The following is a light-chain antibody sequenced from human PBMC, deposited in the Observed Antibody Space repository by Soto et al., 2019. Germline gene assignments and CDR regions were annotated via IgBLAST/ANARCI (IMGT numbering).Light chain of an antibody. V-gene: IGLV2-14*01. CDR3: GSWTTYRPYV. CDR1: SSDIGDYTH. CDR2: EVT. Sequence: QSALTQPASVSGSPGQSITISCTGTSSDIGDYTHVSWYQQHPGKAPKLIIYEVTNRPSGVSDRFSGSKSGNTASLTISGLQAEDEADYYCGSWTTYRPYVFATGTKLTVL. J-gene: IGLJ1*01.